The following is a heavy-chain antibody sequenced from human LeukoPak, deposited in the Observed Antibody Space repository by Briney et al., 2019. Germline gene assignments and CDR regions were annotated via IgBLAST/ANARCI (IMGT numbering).Heavy chain of an antibody. CDR1: GGSISSSSYY. CDR2: IYYSGST. D-gene: IGHD3-10*01. CDR3: ARRYYYGSGSYHRYYYGMDV. J-gene: IGHJ6*02. V-gene: IGHV4-61*01. Sequence: PSETLSLTCTVSGGSISSSSYYWSWIRQPPGKGLEWIGYIYYSGSTNYNPSLKSRVTISVDTSKNQFSLKLSSVTAADTAVYYCARRYYYGSGSYHRYYYGMDVWGQGTTVTVSS.